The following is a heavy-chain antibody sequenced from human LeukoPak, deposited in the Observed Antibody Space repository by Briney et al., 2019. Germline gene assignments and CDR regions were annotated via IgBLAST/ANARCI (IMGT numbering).Heavy chain of an antibody. J-gene: IGHJ4*02. Sequence: SETLSLTCTVSGGSISSSSYYWGWIRQPPGKGLEWIGSIYYSGSTYYNPSLKSRVTISVDTSKNQFSLKLSSVTAEDTAVYYCARGSGYSGYDYDYWGQGTLVTVSS. V-gene: IGHV4-39*07. CDR1: GGSISSSSYY. CDR2: IYYSGST. CDR3: ARGSGYSGYDYDY. D-gene: IGHD5-12*01.